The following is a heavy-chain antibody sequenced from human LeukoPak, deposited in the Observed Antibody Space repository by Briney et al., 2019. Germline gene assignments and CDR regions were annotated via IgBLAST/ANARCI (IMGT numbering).Heavy chain of an antibody. CDR3: ARGWFRAANDY. Sequence: SETLSLTCTVSGGSISSGDYYWSRIRQPPGKCLEWIGYIYYSGSTYYNPSLKSRVTISVDTSKNQFSLKLSSVTAADTAVYYCARGWFRAANDYWGQGTLVTVSS. CDR1: GGSISSGDYY. J-gene: IGHJ4*02. D-gene: IGHD3-10*01. V-gene: IGHV4-30-4*01. CDR2: IYYSGST.